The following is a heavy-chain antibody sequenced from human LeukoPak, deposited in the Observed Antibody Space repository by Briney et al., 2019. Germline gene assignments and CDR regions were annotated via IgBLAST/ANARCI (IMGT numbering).Heavy chain of an antibody. CDR3: ARANYDFWSGYFDY. J-gene: IGHJ4*02. CDR1: GGSISSSSYY. Sequence: SETLSLTCTVSGGSISSSSYYWGWIRQPPGKGLEWIVYVYYSGSTNYNPSLKSRVTISVDTSKNQFSLKLSSVTAADTAVYYCARANYDFWSGYFDYWGQGTLVTVSS. D-gene: IGHD3-3*01. CDR2: VYYSGST. V-gene: IGHV4-61*05.